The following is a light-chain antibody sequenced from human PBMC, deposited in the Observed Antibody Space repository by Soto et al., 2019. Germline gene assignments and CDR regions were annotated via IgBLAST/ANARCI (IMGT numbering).Light chain of an antibody. Sequence: QSALTQPASVSGSPGQSITISCTGTSSDVGGYNYVSWYQQHPGKAPKLMIYDVSNRPSGGSNRFSGSKTDNTASLTISGLQAEDESDYYCRSYTSSSTVVLCGVTKLTVL. J-gene: IGLJ2*01. V-gene: IGLV2-14*01. CDR3: RSYTSSSTVV. CDR1: SSDVGGYNY. CDR2: DVS.